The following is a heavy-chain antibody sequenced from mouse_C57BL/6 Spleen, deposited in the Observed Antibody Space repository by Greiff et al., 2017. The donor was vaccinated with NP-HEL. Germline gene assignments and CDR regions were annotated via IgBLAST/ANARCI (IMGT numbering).Heavy chain of an antibody. D-gene: IGHD2-4*01. CDR1: GYTFTSYG. Sequence: VQLQESGAELARPGASVKLSCKASGYTFTSYGISWVKQRTGQGLEWIGEIYPRSGNTYYIEKFKGKATLTADKSSSTAYMELRSLTSEDSAVYFCAREDDYGHYYAMDYWGQGTSVTVSS. V-gene: IGHV1-81*01. J-gene: IGHJ4*01. CDR3: AREDDYGHYYAMDY. CDR2: IYPRSGNT.